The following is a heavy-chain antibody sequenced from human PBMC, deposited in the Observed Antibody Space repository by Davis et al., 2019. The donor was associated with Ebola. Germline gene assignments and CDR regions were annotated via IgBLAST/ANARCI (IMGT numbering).Heavy chain of an antibody. Sequence: MPSETLSLTCTVSAGSISSGGYYWSWIRQLPGKGLEWIGYIYYSGIPYSNPSLGSRVTISVDTSKNQFSLNLSSVTAADTAVYYCARLRTEMASFYFEYWGQGTLVTVSS. CDR3: ARLRTEMASFYFEY. J-gene: IGHJ4*02. D-gene: IGHD5-24*01. CDR2: IYYSGIP. V-gene: IGHV4-31*03. CDR1: AGSISSGGYY.